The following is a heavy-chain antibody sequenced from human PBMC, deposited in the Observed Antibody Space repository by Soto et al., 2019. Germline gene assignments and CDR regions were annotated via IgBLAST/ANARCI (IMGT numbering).Heavy chain of an antibody. CDR1: GFTFTSSA. Sequence: EASVKVSCKASGFTFTSSAVQWVRQDRGQRLEWIGWIVVGSGNTNYAKKFQERVTITRDMSTSTAYMELSSLRSEDTAVYYCAVEEVRGVLYYYGMDVWGQGTTVTVSS. D-gene: IGHD3-10*01. J-gene: IGHJ6*02. CDR2: IVVGSGNT. V-gene: IGHV1-58*01. CDR3: AVEEVRGVLYYYGMDV.